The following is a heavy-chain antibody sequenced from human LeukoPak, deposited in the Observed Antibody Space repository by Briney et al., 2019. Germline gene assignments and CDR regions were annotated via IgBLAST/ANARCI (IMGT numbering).Heavy chain of an antibody. CDR2: INPNSGGT. Sequence: GASVKVSCKASGYSFTGHYTHWVRQAPGQGLEWMGWINPNSGGTNYAQKFQGRVTMTRDTSISTAYMELSRLRSDDTAVYYCARDQFMVRGVPPGYWGQGTLVTVSS. J-gene: IGHJ4*02. CDR3: ARDQFMVRGVPPGY. V-gene: IGHV1-2*02. D-gene: IGHD3-10*01. CDR1: GYSFTGHY.